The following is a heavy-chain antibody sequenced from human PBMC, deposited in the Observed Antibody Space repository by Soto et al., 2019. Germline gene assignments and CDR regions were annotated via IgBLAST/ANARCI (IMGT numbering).Heavy chain of an antibody. V-gene: IGHV1-69*13. CDR1: GGTSSSFA. CDR3: ARGGGPYVWFNEF. Sequence: SVKVSCKASGGTSSSFAISWVRQAPGQGLEWMGGIIPVFGTTNYAQKFQGRVTITADESTNTAYMELSSLTSDDTAMYYCARGGGPYVWFNEFWGQGTQVTVSS. J-gene: IGHJ4*02. D-gene: IGHD3-16*01. CDR2: IIPVFGTT.